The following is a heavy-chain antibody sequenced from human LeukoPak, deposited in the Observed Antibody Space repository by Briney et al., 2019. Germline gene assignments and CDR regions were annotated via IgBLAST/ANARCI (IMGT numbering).Heavy chain of an antibody. CDR3: TTDRGLTVIRGLQFDY. D-gene: IGHD3-10*01. J-gene: IGHJ4*02. Sequence: GGSLRLSCAASGFTFSDHYMDWVRQAPGKGLEWVGRITSKADGETTDYAVPVKGRFTISRDDSKNTLYLEMNSLKSEDTALYYCTTDRGLTVIRGLQFDYWGQGTLVTVSS. V-gene: IGHV3-15*01. CDR1: GFTFSDHY. CDR2: ITSKADGETT.